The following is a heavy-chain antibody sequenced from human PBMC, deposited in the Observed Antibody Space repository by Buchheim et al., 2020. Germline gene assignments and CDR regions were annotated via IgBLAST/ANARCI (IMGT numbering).Heavy chain of an antibody. Sequence: EVQLVESGGGLVQPGGSLRLSCAASGFTFSSYWMSWVRQAPGKGLEWVANIKQDGSEKYYVDSVKGRFTISRDNAKTSLYLQMNSLRAEDTAVYYCARDSASTIFGVVTTYGMDVWGQGTT. J-gene: IGHJ6*02. CDR3: ARDSASTIFGVVTTYGMDV. V-gene: IGHV3-7*01. D-gene: IGHD3-3*01. CDR1: GFTFSSYW. CDR2: IKQDGSEK.